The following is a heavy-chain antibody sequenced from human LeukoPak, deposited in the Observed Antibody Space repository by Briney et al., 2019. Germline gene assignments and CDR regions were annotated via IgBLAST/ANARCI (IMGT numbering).Heavy chain of an antibody. D-gene: IGHD6-13*01. J-gene: IGHJ6*03. Sequence: SETLSLTCTVSGGSISSYYWSWIRQPPGKGLEWIGYIYYSGSTNYNPSLKSRVTISVDTSKNQFSLKLSSVTAADTAVYYCARGRAGYSSSWPAGRYYYYYYYMDVWGKGTTVTVSS. V-gene: IGHV4-59*01. CDR2: IYYSGST. CDR3: ARGRAGYSSSWPAGRYYYYYYYMDV. CDR1: GGSISSYY.